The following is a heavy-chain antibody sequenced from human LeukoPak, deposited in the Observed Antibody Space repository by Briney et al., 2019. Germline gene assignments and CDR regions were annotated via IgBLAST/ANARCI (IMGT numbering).Heavy chain of an antibody. CDR2: ISSSSSYT. CDR3: ARAGAGSWKGNNWFDP. V-gene: IGHV3-11*05. D-gene: IGHD6-13*01. Sequence: PGGSLRLSCAASGFTFSDYYMSWIRQAPGKGLEWVSYISSSSSYTNYADSVKGRFTISRDNAKNSLYLQMNSLRAEDTAVHYCARAGAGSWKGNNWFDPWGQGTLVTVSS. CDR1: GFTFSDYY. J-gene: IGHJ5*02.